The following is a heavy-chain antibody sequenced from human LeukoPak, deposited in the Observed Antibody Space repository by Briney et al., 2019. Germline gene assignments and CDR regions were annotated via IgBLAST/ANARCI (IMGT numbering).Heavy chain of an antibody. Sequence: GGSLRLSCAASGFTFSSYSMNWVRQAPGKGLEWVSSISSSSSYIYYADSVKGRFTISRDNAKNSLYLQMNSLRAEDTAVYYCAKDLAAGPTPYDYWGQGTLVTVSS. CDR2: ISSSSSYI. V-gene: IGHV3-21*04. J-gene: IGHJ4*02. CDR3: AKDLAAGPTPYDY. D-gene: IGHD6-13*01. CDR1: GFTFSSYS.